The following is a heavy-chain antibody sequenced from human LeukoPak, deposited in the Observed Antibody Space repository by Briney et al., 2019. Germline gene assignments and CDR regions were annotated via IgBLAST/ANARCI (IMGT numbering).Heavy chain of an antibody. CDR3: ARSGTSGWGYYYYYMDV. CDR1: GGSISSGSYY. V-gene: IGHV4-61*02. D-gene: IGHD6-19*01. Sequence: PSETLSLTCTVSGGSISSGSYYWSWIRQPAGKGLEWIGRIYTSGSTNYSPSLKSRVTISVDTSKNQFSLKLSSVTAADTAVYYCARSGTSGWGYYYYYMDVWGKGTTVTVSS. CDR2: IYTSGST. J-gene: IGHJ6*03.